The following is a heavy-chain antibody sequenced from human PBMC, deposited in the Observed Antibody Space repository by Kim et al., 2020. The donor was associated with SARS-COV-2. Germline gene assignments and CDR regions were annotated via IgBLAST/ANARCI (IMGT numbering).Heavy chain of an antibody. Sequence: YSTPSLKSRVTISVDTSKNQFSLKLSSVTAADTAVYYCARHPYYYYYYMDVWGKGTTVTVSS. V-gene: IGHV4-39*01. CDR3: ARHPYYYYYYMDV. J-gene: IGHJ6*03.